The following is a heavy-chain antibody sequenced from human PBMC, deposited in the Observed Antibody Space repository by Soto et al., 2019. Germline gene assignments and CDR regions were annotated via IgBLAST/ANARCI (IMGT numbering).Heavy chain of an antibody. CDR1: GFTFSDYS. CDR2: ISSTSIYI. D-gene: IGHD2-15*01. V-gene: IGHV3-21*01. Sequence: EVQLVESGGGLVKPGGSLRLSCAASGFTFSDYSMTWVRQAPGKGLEWVSSISSTSIYIFYADSVKGRFTISRDNAKNSLYLLMNSLRAEDTAVYYCARDANLVDSWGQGTLVIVSS. J-gene: IGHJ4*02. CDR3: ARDANLVDS.